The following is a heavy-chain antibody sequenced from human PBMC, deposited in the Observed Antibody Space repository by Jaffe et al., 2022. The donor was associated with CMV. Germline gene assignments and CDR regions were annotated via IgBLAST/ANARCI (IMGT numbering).Heavy chain of an antibody. V-gene: IGHV3-49*04. Sequence: EVQLVESGGGLVQPGRSLRLSCTASGFTFGDYAMSWVRQAPGKGLEWVGFIRSKAYGGTTEYAASVKGRFTISRDDSKSIAYLQMNSLKTEDTAVYYCTRDRAPYYYDSSGYYGWVYYMDVWGKGTTVTVSS. CDR3: TRDRAPYYYDSSGYYGWVYYMDV. CDR1: GFTFGDYA. D-gene: IGHD3-22*01. CDR2: IRSKAYGGTT. J-gene: IGHJ6*03.